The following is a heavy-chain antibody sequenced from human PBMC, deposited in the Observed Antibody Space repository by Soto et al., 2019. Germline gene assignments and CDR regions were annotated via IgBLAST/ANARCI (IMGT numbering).Heavy chain of an antibody. CDR3: ARRGIAAPPGNWFDP. Sequence: ASVKVSCKASGGTFSSYAISWVRQAPGQGLEWMGGIIPIFGTANYAQKFQGRVTITADESTSTAYMELSSLRSEDTAVYYCARRGIAAPPGNWFDPWGQGTLVTVSS. D-gene: IGHD6-6*01. V-gene: IGHV1-69*13. CDR1: GGTFSSYA. CDR2: IIPIFGTA. J-gene: IGHJ5*02.